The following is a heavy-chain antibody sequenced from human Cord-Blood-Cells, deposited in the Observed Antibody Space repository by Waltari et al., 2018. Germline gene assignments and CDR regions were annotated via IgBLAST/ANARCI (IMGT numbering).Heavy chain of an antibody. J-gene: IGHJ4*02. D-gene: IGHD3-3*01. V-gene: IGHV4-34*01. CDR3: ARGRVFGVVIDY. Sequence: QVQLQQWGAGLLKPSETLSLTCAVYGGSFSGYYWSWIRQPPGKGLEWIGEINHSGRTNYNPSLKSRVTISVDTSKNQFSLKLSSVTAADTAVYYCARGRVFGVVIDYWGQGTLVTVSS. CDR1: GGSFSGYY. CDR2: INHSGRT.